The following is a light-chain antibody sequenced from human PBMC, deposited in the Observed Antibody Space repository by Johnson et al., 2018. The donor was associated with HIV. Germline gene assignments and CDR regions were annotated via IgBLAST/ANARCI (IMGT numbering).Light chain of an antibody. J-gene: IGLJ1*01. CDR2: DNN. CDR3: GTWDSSLSAGGV. V-gene: IGLV1-51*01. Sequence: QSVLTQPPSVSAAPGQKVTISCSGSSSNIGNNYVSWYQQLPGTAPKLLIYDNNKRPSGIPDRFSGSKSGTSATLGITGLQTGDEADYYCGTWDSSLSAGGVFGTLTKVTVL. CDR1: SSNIGNNY.